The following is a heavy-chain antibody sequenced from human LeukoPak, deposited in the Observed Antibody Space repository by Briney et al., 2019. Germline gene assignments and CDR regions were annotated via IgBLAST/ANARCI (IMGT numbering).Heavy chain of an antibody. J-gene: IGHJ4*02. V-gene: IGHV3-48*03. CDR3: ALLAVASDFDY. Sequence: GGSLRLSCAVSGFPFSVFEMNWVRQAPGKGLEWVSNIGSSGTTRYYADSVRGRFSISRDNAKNSLYLQMNSLRVEDTGVYYCALLAVASDFDYWGQGALVTVSS. CDR2: IGSSGTTR. D-gene: IGHD6-19*01. CDR1: GFPFSVFE.